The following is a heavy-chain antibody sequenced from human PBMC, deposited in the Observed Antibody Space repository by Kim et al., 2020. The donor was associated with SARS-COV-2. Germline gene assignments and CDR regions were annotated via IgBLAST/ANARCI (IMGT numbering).Heavy chain of an antibody. CDR3: AREDYGGDSRGFDY. CDR2: TFYRSKWYN. J-gene: IGHJ4*02. D-gene: IGHD2-21*02. CDR1: GDSLSSTIAA. V-gene: IGHV6-1*01. Sequence: SQTLSLTCAISGDSLSSTIAAWNWVRQPPSRGLGWLVRTFYRSKWYNESALSVKSRITINPDTSKNQFSLQLSSVTPEDTALYYCAREDYGGDSRGFDYWGQGTLVTVSS.